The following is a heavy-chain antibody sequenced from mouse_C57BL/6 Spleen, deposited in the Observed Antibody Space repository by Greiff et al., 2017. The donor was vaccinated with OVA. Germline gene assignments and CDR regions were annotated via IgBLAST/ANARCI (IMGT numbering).Heavy chain of an antibody. CDR1: GFTFSSYA. CDR3: ARDSDSSGYDYCDY. Sequence: EVMLVESGGGLVKPGGSLKLSCAASGFTFSSYAMSWVRQTPEKRLEWVATISAGGSYTYYPDNVKGRFTISRDNAKNNLYLQMRHLKSEDTAMYYCARDSDSSGYDYCDYWGPGTTLTVSS. D-gene: IGHD3-2*02. CDR2: ISAGGSYT. V-gene: IGHV5-4*01. J-gene: IGHJ2*01.